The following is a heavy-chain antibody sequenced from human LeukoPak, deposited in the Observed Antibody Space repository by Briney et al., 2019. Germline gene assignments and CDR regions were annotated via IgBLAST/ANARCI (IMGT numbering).Heavy chain of an antibody. D-gene: IGHD5-18*01. J-gene: IGHJ4*02. CDR1: GFNFGIYG. CDR3: AILTRGYSPVY. CDR2: MWDDGTNE. V-gene: IGHV3-33*03. Sequence: PGTSLRLSCTASGFNFGIYGMHWVRQAPGKGLEWVAVMWDDGTNEYYVESVKGRFTISRDNGKRTLYLQMNSLRVEDTAVYYCAILTRGYSPVYWGQGTLVTVSS.